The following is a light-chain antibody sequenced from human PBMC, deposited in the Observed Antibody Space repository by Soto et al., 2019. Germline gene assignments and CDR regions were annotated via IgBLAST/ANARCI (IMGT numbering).Light chain of an antibody. CDR3: QQYSTYSRT. V-gene: IGKV1-5*03. CDR2: EAS. Sequence: DIQMTQSPSTLSAFVGDRVTITCRATQSIGSWLAWYQQKPGTAPNLLIYEASTLTTGVPSRFSGSGSGTEFTLTITSLQPDDFATYYCQQYSTYSRTFGQGTKVEIK. CDR1: QSIGSW. J-gene: IGKJ1*01.